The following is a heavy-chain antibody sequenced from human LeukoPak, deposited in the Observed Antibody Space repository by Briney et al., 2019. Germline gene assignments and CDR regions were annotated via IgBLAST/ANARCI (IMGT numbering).Heavy chain of an antibody. CDR1: GFSVTNNY. CDR3: ARGDGYNFFDY. CDR2: FYVGGAT. D-gene: IGHD5-24*01. V-gene: IGHV3-53*01. Sequence: GGSLRLSCAVSGFSVTNNYMSWVRQAPGKGLEWVSVFYVGGATYYAASVKGRFTISRDNSENTLYLQMKSLRAEDTAVYCARGDGYNFFDYWGQGTLVTVSS. J-gene: IGHJ4*02.